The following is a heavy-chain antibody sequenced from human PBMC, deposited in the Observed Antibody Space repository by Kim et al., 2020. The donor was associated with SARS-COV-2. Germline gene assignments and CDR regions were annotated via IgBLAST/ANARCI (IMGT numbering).Heavy chain of an antibody. Sequence: SETLSLTCTVSGGSISSYYWSWIRQPPGKGLEWIGYIYYSGSTNYNPSLKSRVTISVDTSKNQFSLKLSSVTAADTAVYYCARAEQQLVVVYWGQGTLVTVSS. CDR2: IYYSGST. V-gene: IGHV4-59*01. J-gene: IGHJ4*02. D-gene: IGHD6-13*01. CDR1: GGSISSYY. CDR3: ARAEQQLVVVY.